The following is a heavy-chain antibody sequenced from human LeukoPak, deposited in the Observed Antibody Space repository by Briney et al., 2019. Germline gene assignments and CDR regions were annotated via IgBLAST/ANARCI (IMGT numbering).Heavy chain of an antibody. CDR1: GFTFSSYG. Sequence: HPGGSLRLSCVASGFTFSSYGMSWVPQAPGKGLEWVSAISGSGGSTYYADSVKGRFTISRDNSKNTLYLQINSLRAEDTAVYYCAKKKAATIMAFYMDVWGKGTTVTISS. CDR3: AKKKAATIMAFYMDV. J-gene: IGHJ6*03. CDR2: ISGSGGST. V-gene: IGHV3-23*01. D-gene: IGHD5-12*01.